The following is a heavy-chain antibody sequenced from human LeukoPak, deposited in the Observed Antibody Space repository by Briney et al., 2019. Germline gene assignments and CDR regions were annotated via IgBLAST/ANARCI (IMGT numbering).Heavy chain of an antibody. J-gene: IGHJ1*01. D-gene: IGHD6-13*01. CDR2: ISSSSSYI. CDR1: GFTFSSYS. Sequence: GGSLRLSCAASGFTFSSYSMNWVRQAPGKGLEWASSISSSSSYIYYADSVKGRFTISRDNAKNSLYLQMNSLRAEDTAVYYCARDWPTIAAAGTIPEYFQHWGQGTLVTVSS. CDR3: ARDWPTIAAAGTIPEYFQH. V-gene: IGHV3-21*01.